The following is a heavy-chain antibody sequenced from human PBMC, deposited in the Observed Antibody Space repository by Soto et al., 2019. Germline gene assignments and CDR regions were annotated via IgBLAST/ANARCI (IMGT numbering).Heavy chain of an antibody. CDR1: GFTFNTYS. D-gene: IGHD4-17*01. V-gene: IGHV3-33*01. CDR3: ARAGGTTVTGLWPFDD. Sequence: PGGSLRLSCEASGFTFNTYSMHWVRQPPGKGLEWLAAIWYDGTQKYYADSVKGRFIISRDNSKKTLYLEMNSLRAEDTAVYYCARAGGTTVTGLWPFDDWGQGTLVT. CDR2: IWYDGTQK. J-gene: IGHJ4*02.